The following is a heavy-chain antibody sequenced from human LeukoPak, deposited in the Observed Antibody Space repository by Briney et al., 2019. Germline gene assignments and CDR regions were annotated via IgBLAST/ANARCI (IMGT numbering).Heavy chain of an antibody. CDR2: ICSGSSYI. D-gene: IGHD6-13*01. CDR3: ARAKGRSSLVNP. CDR1: GFTFSSYS. V-gene: IGHV3-21*01. Sequence: GGSLRLSCAASGFTFSSYSMNWVRQAPGKGLEWVSSICSGSSYIYYADSVRGRLTISRDNAKNSLYLRMISLRAADTAVYCCARAKGRSSLVNPWGQGTPVTASS. J-gene: IGHJ5*02.